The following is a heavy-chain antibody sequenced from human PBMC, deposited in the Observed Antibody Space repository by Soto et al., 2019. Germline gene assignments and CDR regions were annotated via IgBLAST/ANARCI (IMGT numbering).Heavy chain of an antibody. CDR2: INHSGST. CDR1: GGSFSGYY. Sequence: QVQLQQWGAGLLKPSETLFLTCAVYGGSFSGYYWSWIRQPPGKGLECIGEINHSGSTNYNPSLKSRVTISVDTSKNQFSLKLSSVTAADTAVYYCARASYSSSLLGGYYYYYYMDVWGKGTTVTVSS. D-gene: IGHD6-6*01. V-gene: IGHV4-34*01. CDR3: ARASYSSSLLGGYYYYYYMDV. J-gene: IGHJ6*03.